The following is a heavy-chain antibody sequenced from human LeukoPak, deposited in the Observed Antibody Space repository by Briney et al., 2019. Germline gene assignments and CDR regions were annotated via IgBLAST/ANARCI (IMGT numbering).Heavy chain of an antibody. CDR3: ASWIVATTTPGP. CDR1: GGSISSYY. J-gene: IGHJ5*02. V-gene: IGHV4-4*07. Sequence: SETLSLTCTVSGGSISSYYWSWIRQPAGKGLEWIGRIYTSGSTNYNPSLKSRVTMSVDTSKNQFSLKMSSVTAADTAVYYCASWIVATTTPGPWGQGTLVTVSS. CDR2: IYTSGST. D-gene: IGHD5-12*01.